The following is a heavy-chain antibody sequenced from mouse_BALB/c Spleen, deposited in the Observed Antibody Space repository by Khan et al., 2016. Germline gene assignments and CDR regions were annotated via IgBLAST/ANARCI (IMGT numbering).Heavy chain of an antibody. J-gene: IGHJ2*01. CDR2: INYSGST. CDR3: ARDYYGSSFFDY. Sequence: EVQLQESGPGLVKPSQSLSLTCTVTGYSITSDYAWNWIRQFPGNKLEWMGYINYSGSTSYNPSLKSRISITRDTSKNKFFLQLNSVTTEDTAIYCCARDYYGSSFFDYWGQGTTLTVSS. V-gene: IGHV3-2*02. CDR1: GYSITSDYA. D-gene: IGHD1-1*01.